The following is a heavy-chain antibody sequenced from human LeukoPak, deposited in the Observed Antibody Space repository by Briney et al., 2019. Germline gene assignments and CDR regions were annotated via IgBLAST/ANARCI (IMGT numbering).Heavy chain of an antibody. J-gene: IGHJ6*02. CDR2: IYSGGST. CDR1: GFTVSSNY. V-gene: IGHV3-53*01. CDR3: AKDPLYHPEDV. Sequence: GGSLRLSCAASGFTVSSNYMSWVRQAPGKGLEWVSVIYSGGSTYYADSVKGRFTISRDNSKNTLYLQMNSLRAEDTAVYYCAKDPLYHPEDVWGQGTTVTVSS. D-gene: IGHD1-14*01.